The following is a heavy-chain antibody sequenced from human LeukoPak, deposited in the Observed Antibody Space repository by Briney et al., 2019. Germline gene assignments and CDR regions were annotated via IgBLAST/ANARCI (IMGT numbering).Heavy chain of an antibody. Sequence: GGSLRLSCAASGFTFSSYGMHWVRQAPGKGLEWVAVISYDGSNKYYADSVKGRFTISRDNSKNTLYLQMNSLRAEDTAVYYCAKDWPYSSGNDAFDIWGQGTMVTVSS. CDR3: AKDWPYSSGNDAFDI. CDR1: GFTFSSYG. CDR2: ISYDGSNK. J-gene: IGHJ3*02. V-gene: IGHV3-30*18. D-gene: IGHD6-19*01.